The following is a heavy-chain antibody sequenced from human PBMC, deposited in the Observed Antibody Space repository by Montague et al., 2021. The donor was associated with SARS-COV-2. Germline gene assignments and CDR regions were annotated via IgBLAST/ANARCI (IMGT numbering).Heavy chain of an antibody. D-gene: IGHD3-10*01. V-gene: IGHV3-48*02. J-gene: IGHJ4*02. CDR1: GFTFSSYS. Sequence: SRRLSWSASGFTFSSYSMNWVRQTPGKGLEWVSYISSSSSTIYYADSVKGRFTISRDNAKNSLYLQMNSLRDEDTAVYHCARDQVLWFGEHVVWGQGTLVTVSS. CDR2: ISSSSSTI. CDR3: ARDQVLWFGEHVV.